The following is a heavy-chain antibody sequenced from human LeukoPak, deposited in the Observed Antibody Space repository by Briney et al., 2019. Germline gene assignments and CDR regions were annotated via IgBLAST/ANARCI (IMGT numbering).Heavy chain of an antibody. J-gene: IGHJ6*03. Sequence: ASVKVSCKASGGTFSSYAISWVRQAPGQGLEWMGGIIPIFGTANYAQKFQGRVTITADESTSTAYMELSSLRSEDTAVYYCARVLYCSSTSCYKWGGYMDVWGKGTTVTVSS. CDR2: IIPIFGTA. D-gene: IGHD2-2*02. CDR3: ARVLYCSSTSCYKWGGYMDV. CDR1: GGTFSSYA. V-gene: IGHV1-69*13.